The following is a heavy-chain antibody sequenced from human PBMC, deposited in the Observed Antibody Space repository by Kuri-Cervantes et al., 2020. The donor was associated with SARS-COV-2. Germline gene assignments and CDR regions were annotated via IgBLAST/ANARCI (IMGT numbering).Heavy chain of an antibody. CDR1: GGSFSGYY. J-gene: IGHJ4*02. D-gene: IGHD5-12*01. Sequence: SETLSLTCAVYGGSFSGYYWSWIRQPPGKGLEWIGEINHSGSTNYNPSLKSRVTISVDTSKNQFSLKLSSVTAADTAVYYCARKRVGYSGYGPIDYWGQGTLVTDSS. CDR3: ARKRVGYSGYGPIDY. V-gene: IGHV4-34*01. CDR2: INHSGST.